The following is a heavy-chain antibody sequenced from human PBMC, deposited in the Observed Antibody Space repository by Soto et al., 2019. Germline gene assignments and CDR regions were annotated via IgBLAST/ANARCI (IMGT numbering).Heavy chain of an antibody. CDR3: AGVKATLYRHYYFDY. V-gene: IGHV1-18*01. CDR2: ISAYNGNT. Sequence: ASVKVSCKASGYTCTSYGISWVRQAPGQGLEWMGWISAYNGNTNYAQKLQGRVTMTTDTSTSTAYMELGSLRSYDTAVYFGAGVKATLYRHYYFDYWGQGTPVTVSS. CDR1: GYTCTSYG. D-gene: IGHD5-12*01. J-gene: IGHJ4*02.